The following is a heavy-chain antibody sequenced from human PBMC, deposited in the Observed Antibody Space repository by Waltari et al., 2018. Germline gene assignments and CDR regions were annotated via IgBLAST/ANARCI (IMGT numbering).Heavy chain of an antibody. CDR3: ARDPGYSSSWYYFDY. V-gene: IGHV3-30-3*01. CDR2: ISYDGSNK. Sequence: QVQLVESGGGVVQPGRSLRLSCAAPGFTISSNAMNWGRQAPGKGLEWVAVISYDGSNKYYADSVKGRFTISRDNSKNTLYLQMNSLRAEDTAVYYCARDPGYSSSWYYFDYWGQGTLVTVSS. J-gene: IGHJ4*02. D-gene: IGHD6-13*01. CDR1: GFTISSNA.